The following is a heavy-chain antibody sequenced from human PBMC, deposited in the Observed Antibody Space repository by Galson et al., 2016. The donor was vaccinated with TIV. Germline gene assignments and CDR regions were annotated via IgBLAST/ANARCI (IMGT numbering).Heavy chain of an antibody. D-gene: IGHD2-15*01. V-gene: IGHV3-15*01. CDR1: GFILSNAW. Sequence: SLRLSCAASGFILSNAWMSWVRQAPGKGLEWVGRIKSNFDGGTTDYAAPVKGRFTISRHDSKNTLFLQMNRLKTEDTAVYYCTTELGYCSGGYCYYFDYWGQGTLVTVSS. J-gene: IGHJ4*02. CDR2: IKSNFDGGTT. CDR3: TTELGYCSGGYCYYFDY.